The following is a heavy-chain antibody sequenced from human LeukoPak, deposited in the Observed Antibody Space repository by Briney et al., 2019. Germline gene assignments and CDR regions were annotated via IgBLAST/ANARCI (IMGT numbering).Heavy chain of an antibody. Sequence: ASVTVSCKASGYTFTDYGFTWVRQAPGQGLEWMGWINGYNGNTNYAQNFQGRVTMTTDTYTNTAYMELKRLRSNDTAVYYCARDNNYYDSGGYWRDEYWGQGTLVAVSS. J-gene: IGHJ4*02. D-gene: IGHD3-22*01. V-gene: IGHV1-18*01. CDR3: ARDNNYYDSGGYWRDEY. CDR2: INGYNGNT. CDR1: GYTFTDYG.